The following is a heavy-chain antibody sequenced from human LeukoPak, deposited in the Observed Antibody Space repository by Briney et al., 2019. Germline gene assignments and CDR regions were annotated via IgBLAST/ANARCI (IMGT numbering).Heavy chain of an antibody. CDR2: ISSSGDYI. Sequence: PGGSLRLSCAASGFTFSSYSMNWVRQAPGKGLEWVSAISSSGDYIFYADSVQGRFTTSRDNAVNSLFLQMNSLRAEDTAVYYCASRYCTSTNCYAFDIWGQGTMVTVSS. D-gene: IGHD2-2*01. V-gene: IGHV3-21*01. CDR1: GFTFSSYS. J-gene: IGHJ3*02. CDR3: ASRYCTSTNCYAFDI.